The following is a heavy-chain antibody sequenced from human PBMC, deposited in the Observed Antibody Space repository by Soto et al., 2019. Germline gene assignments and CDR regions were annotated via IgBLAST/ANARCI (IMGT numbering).Heavy chain of an antibody. V-gene: IGHV3-30*18. CDR2: ISYDGSNK. CDR3: AKEANSRGMDV. D-gene: IGHD6-13*01. CDR1: GFTFSSYG. Sequence: QVQLVESGGGVVQPGRSLRLSCAASGFTFSSYGMHWVRQASGKGLEWVAVISYDGSNKYYADSVKGRFTISRDNSKNTLYLQMNSLRAEDTAVYYCAKEANSRGMDVWGQGTTVTVTS. J-gene: IGHJ6*02.